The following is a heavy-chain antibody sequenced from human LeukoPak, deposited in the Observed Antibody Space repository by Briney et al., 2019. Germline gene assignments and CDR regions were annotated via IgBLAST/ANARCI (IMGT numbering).Heavy chain of an antibody. CDR3: ARYETTVMPGIFDY. V-gene: IGHV5-51*01. J-gene: IGHJ4*02. CDR1: GYSFTSYW. CDR2: IHPDDSNT. D-gene: IGHD4-17*01. Sequence: GESLKISCKGSGYSFTSYWIGWVRQMPGKGLEWMGIIHPDDSNTRYSPSFQGQVTISADKSISTAYLQWSSLKASDTAMYYCARYETTVMPGIFDYWGQGTLVTVSS.